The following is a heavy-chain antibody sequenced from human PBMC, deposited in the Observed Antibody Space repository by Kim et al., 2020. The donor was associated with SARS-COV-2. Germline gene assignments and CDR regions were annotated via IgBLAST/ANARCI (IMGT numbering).Heavy chain of an antibody. D-gene: IGHD6-25*01. V-gene: IGHV4-34*01. J-gene: IGHJ4*02. CDR2: T. Sequence: TNCTPSLKGRVTISVDTSKNQFSLKLSSVTAADTAVYYCARGQAAAGVDYWGQGTLVTVSS. CDR3: ARGQAAAGVDY.